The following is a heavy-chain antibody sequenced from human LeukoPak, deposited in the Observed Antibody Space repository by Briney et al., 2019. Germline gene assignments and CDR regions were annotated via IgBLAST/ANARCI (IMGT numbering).Heavy chain of an antibody. D-gene: IGHD6-19*01. Sequence: PGGSLRLSCAASGFTFSSYAMSWVRQAPGKGLEWVSTIRDRGDITYYADSVKGRFTISRDNSRNTLYLQMNSLRAEDTALYYCVKDLISGGWYLGSDDWGQGTLVTVSS. CDR3: VKDLISGGWYLGSDD. J-gene: IGHJ4*02. CDR1: GFTFSSYA. V-gene: IGHV3-23*01. CDR2: IRDRGDIT.